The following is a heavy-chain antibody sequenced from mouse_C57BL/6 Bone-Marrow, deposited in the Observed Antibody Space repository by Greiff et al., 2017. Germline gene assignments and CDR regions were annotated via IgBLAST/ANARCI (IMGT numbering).Heavy chain of an antibody. CDR3: ARSWGWLLRNY. V-gene: IGHV1-85*01. CDR2: IYPGDGST. D-gene: IGHD2-3*01. Sequence: VQLQQSGPELVKPGASVKLSCKASGYTFTSYDINWVKQRPGQGLEWIGWIYPGDGSTKYNEKFKGKATLTVDTSSSTAYMELHSLTSEDSAVYFCARSWGWLLRNYWGQGTTLTVSS. CDR1: GYTFTSYD. J-gene: IGHJ2*01.